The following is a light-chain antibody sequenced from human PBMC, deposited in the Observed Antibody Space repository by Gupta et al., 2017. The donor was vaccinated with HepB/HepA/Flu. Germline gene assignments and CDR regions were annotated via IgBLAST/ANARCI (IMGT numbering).Light chain of an antibody. J-gene: IGLJ2*01. Sequence: QSALTQPASVSGSPGQAITISCTGTSNDVGGYNLVSWYQHHSGKAPELMIYEVTKRPSGVSNRFSGSKSGNTASLTISGLQAEDEADYYCCSYVGSSTVVFGGGTKLTVL. CDR2: EVT. CDR1: SNDVGGYNL. CDR3: CSYVGSSTVV. V-gene: IGLV2-23*02.